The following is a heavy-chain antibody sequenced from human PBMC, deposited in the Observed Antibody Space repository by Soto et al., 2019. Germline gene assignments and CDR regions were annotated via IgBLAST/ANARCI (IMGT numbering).Heavy chain of an antibody. J-gene: IGHJ3*01. Sequence: GGSLRLSCAASGFTFGSYSMSWVRQAPGKGLEWVSYISSGSSSIYYADSVKGRFTISRDNAKNSLYLQMNSLRAEDTAVYYFSIGRVVSCRSSGCRLHRFDFWGQGTMVTVSS. CDR2: ISSGSSSI. CDR1: GFTFGSYS. CDR3: SIGRVVSCRSSGCRLHRFDF. V-gene: IGHV3-48*01. D-gene: IGHD2-2*01.